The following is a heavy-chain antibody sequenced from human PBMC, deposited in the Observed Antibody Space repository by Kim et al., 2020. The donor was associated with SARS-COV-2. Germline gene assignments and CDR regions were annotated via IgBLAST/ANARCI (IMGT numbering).Heavy chain of an antibody. CDR2: IYYSGST. V-gene: IGHV4-31*03. CDR1: GGSISSGGYY. J-gene: IGHJ6*02. Sequence: SETLSLTCTVSGGSISSGGYYWSWIRQHPGKGLEWIGYIYYSGSTYYNPSLKSRVTISVDTSKNQFSLKLSSVTAADTAVYYCARDFPTRITYYYGMDVWGQGTTVTVSS. D-gene: IGHD2-15*01. CDR3: ARDFPTRITYYYGMDV.